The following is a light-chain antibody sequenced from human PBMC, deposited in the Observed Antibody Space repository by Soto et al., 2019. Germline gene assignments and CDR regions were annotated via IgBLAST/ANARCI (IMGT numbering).Light chain of an antibody. Sequence: QSVLTQPASVSGSPGQSITIPCTGTSSDVGGYNYVSWYQQHPGKAPKLMIYEVSNRPSGVSDRFSGSKSANTASLTIFGLQLEDEAVYYCSSYTSGSTLPWVFGTGTKVTVL. CDR3: SSYTSGSTLPWV. V-gene: IGLV2-14*01. CDR2: EVS. J-gene: IGLJ1*01. CDR1: SSDVGGYNY.